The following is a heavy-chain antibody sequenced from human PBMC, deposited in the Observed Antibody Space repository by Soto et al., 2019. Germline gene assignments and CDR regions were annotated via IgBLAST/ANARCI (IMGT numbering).Heavy chain of an antibody. Sequence: EVQLVESGGGLVQPGGSLRLSCAASEFTFSGRSVHWVRQAPGKGLVWVSGIDKVGTDSIDADSVKGRFTSSRDNAKNTVYRQMNSLRVEDTAVYYCARGWFGQDVWGKGTTVTVSS. D-gene: IGHD3-10*01. V-gene: IGHV3-74*01. CDR3: ARGWFGQDV. CDR1: EFTFSGRS. J-gene: IGHJ6*03. CDR2: IDKVGTDS.